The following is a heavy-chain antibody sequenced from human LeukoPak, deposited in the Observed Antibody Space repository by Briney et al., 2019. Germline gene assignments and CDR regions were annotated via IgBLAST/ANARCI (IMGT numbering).Heavy chain of an antibody. CDR3: AREGDYYDSSGYYGY. D-gene: IGHD3-22*01. CDR2: ISAYNVNT. V-gene: IGHV1-18*04. J-gene: IGHJ4*02. Sequence: ASVKVSCKASGYTFTSYGISWVRQAPGQGLEWMGWISAYNVNTDYAQKFQGRVTMTTDIPTSTAYMELRGLRSDDTAVYYCAREGDYYDSSGYYGYWGQGTLVTVSS. CDR1: GYTFTSYG.